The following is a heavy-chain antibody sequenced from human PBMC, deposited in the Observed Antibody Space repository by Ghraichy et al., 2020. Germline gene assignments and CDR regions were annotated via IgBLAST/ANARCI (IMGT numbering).Heavy chain of an antibody. Sequence: GGSLRLSCAASGFTFSSYGMHWVRQAPGKGLERVAVISYDGSNKYYADSVKGRFTISRDNSKNTLYLQMNSLRAEDTAVYYCAKVLTRWELLNAFDIWGQGTMVTVSS. CDR1: GFTFSSYG. CDR2: ISYDGSNK. J-gene: IGHJ3*02. D-gene: IGHD1-26*01. V-gene: IGHV3-30*18. CDR3: AKVLTRWELLNAFDI.